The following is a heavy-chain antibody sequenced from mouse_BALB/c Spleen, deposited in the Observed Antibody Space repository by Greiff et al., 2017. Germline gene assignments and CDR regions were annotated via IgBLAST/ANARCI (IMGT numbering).Heavy chain of an antibody. Sequence: EVQGVESGGGLVQPKGSLKLSCAASGFTFNTYAMNWVRQAPGKGLEWVARIRSKSNNYATYYADSAKDRFTISRDDSQSMLYLQMNNLKTEDTAMYYCVRHGGNYDYAMDYWGQGTSVTVYS. J-gene: IGHJ4*01. D-gene: IGHD2-1*01. V-gene: IGHV10-1*02. CDR1: GFTFNTYA. CDR2: IRSKSNNYAT. CDR3: VRHGGNYDYAMDY.